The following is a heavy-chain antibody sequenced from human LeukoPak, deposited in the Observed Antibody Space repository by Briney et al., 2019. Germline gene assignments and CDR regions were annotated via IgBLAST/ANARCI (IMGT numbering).Heavy chain of an antibody. V-gene: IGHV3-30*01. CDR2: ISYDGSNK. J-gene: IGHJ4*02. CDR3: ARDTSGAAAGLLDY. D-gene: IGHD6-13*01. Sequence: GRSLRLSCAASGFTFSSYAMHWVRQAPGKGLEWVAVISYDGSNKYYADSVKGRFTISRDNSKNTLYLQMNSLRAEDTAVYYCARDTSGAAAGLLDYWGQGTLATVSS. CDR1: GFTFSSYA.